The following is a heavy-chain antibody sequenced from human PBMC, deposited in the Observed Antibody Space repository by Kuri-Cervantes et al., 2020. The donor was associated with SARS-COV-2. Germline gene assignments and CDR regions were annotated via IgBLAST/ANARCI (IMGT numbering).Heavy chain of an antibody. D-gene: IGHD1-26*01. Sequence: SETLSLTCAVYGGSFSGYYWSWIRQPPGKGLEWIGEINHSGSTNYNPSLKSRVTISVDTSKNQFSLKLSSVTAADTAVYYCAKGGGPGSYIPLDYWGQGTLVTVSS. J-gene: IGHJ4*02. CDR1: GGSFSGYY. CDR3: AKGGGPGSYIPLDY. V-gene: IGHV4-34*01. CDR2: INHSGST.